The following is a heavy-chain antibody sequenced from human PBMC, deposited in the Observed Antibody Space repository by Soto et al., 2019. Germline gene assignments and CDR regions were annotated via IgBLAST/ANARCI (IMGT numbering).Heavy chain of an antibody. CDR3: AKDQDPYWFGDPTGYSGMDV. J-gene: IGHJ6*02. D-gene: IGHD3-10*01. V-gene: IGHV3-30*18. Sequence: PGGSLRLSCAASGFTFSSYGMHWVRQAPGKGLEWVAVISYDGSNKYYADSVKGRFTISRDNSKNTLYLQMNGLRAEDTAVYYCAKDQDPYWFGDPTGYSGMDVWGQGTTVTVSS. CDR2: ISYDGSNK. CDR1: GFTFSSYG.